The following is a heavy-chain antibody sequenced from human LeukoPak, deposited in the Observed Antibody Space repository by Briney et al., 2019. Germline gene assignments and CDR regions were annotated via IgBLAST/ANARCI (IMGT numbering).Heavy chain of an antibody. J-gene: IGHJ4*02. D-gene: IGHD6-13*01. Sequence: SETLSLTCAVYGGSFSGYYWSWIRQPPGKGLEWIGEINHSGSTNYNPSLKSRVTISVDTSKNQFSLKLSSVTAADTAVYYCARDQVVAAAGYIDYWGQGTLVTVSS. CDR3: ARDQVVAAAGYIDY. V-gene: IGHV4-34*01. CDR1: GGSFSGYY. CDR2: INHSGST.